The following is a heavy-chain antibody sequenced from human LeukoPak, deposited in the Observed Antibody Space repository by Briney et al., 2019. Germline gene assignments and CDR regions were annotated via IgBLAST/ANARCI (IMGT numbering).Heavy chain of an antibody. CDR1: GGTFSSYA. J-gene: IGHJ4*02. Sequence: EASVKVSCEASGGTFSSYAISWVRQAPGQGLEWMGGIIPIFGTANYAQKFQGRVTITADKSTSTAYMELSSLRSEDTAVYYCARVIGPGNDYWGQGTLVTVSS. V-gene: IGHV1-69*06. CDR2: IIPIFGTA. CDR3: ARVIGPGNDY. D-gene: IGHD1-26*01.